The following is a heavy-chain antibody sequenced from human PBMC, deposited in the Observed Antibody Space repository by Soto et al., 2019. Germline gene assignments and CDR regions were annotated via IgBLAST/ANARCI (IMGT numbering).Heavy chain of an antibody. D-gene: IGHD2-2*01. J-gene: IGHJ4*02. V-gene: IGHV4-34*01. CDR1: GGSFSGCY. CDR3: ARGSPKYFVDY. CDR2: INHSGST. Sequence: SETLSLTCAVYGGSFSGCYWSWIRQPPGKGLEWIGEINHSGSTNYNPSLKSRVTISVDTSKNQFSLKLSSVTAADTAVYYCARGSPKYFVDYWGQGTLVTVSS.